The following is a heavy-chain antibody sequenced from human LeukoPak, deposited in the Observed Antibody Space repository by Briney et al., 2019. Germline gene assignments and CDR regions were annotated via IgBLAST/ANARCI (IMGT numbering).Heavy chain of an antibody. CDR2: ISAYNGNT. CDR3: ARGLDTAMVSYGMDV. D-gene: IGHD5-18*01. V-gene: IGHV1-18*01. CDR1: GYTFTSYG. Sequence: ASVKVSCKASGYTFTSYGISWVRQAPGQGPEWMGWISAYNGNTNYAQKLQGRVTMTTDTSTSTAYMELRSLRSDDTAVYYCARGLDTAMVSYGMDVWGQGTTVTVSS. J-gene: IGHJ6*02.